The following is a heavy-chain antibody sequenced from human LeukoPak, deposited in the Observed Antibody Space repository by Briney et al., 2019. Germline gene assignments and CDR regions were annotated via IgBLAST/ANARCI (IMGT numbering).Heavy chain of an antibody. Sequence: SGTLSLTCAVSGGSISSSNWWSWVRQPPGKGLEWIGEIYHSGSTNYNPSLKSRVTISVDKSKNQFSLKLSSVTAADTAVYYCATSENDSEAYFDYWGQGTLVTVSS. V-gene: IGHV4-4*02. J-gene: IGHJ4*02. CDR3: ATSENDSEAYFDY. CDR1: GGSISSSNW. CDR2: IYHSGST. D-gene: IGHD2-15*01.